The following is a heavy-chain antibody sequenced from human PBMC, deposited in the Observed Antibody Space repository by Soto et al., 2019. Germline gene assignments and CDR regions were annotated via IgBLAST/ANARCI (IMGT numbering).Heavy chain of an antibody. J-gene: IGHJ4*02. CDR2: MNPNSGNT. D-gene: IGHD6-19*01. V-gene: IGHV1-8*01. Sequence: ASVKVSCKASGYTFTSYDINWVRQATGQGLEWMGWMNPNSGNTGYAQKFQGRVTMTRNTSISTAYMELSSLRSEDTAVYYCARVEQWLEYYLDYWGQGTLVTVSS. CDR1: GYTFTSYD. CDR3: ARVEQWLEYYLDY.